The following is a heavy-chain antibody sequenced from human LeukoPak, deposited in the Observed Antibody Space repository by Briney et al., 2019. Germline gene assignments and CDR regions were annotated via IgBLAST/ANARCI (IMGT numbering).Heavy chain of an antibody. CDR2: IYSGGST. CDR3: ARAVVVPAGRMWDGDAFWFDY. V-gene: IGHV3-53*01. J-gene: IGHJ4*02. Sequence: GGSLRLSCAASGFTVSSNYMSWVRQAPGKGLEWVSVIYSGGSTYYADSVKGRFTISRDNSKNTLYLQMNSLRAEDTAVYYCARAVVVPAGRMWDGDAFWFDYWGQGTLVTVSS. CDR1: GFTVSSNY. D-gene: IGHD2-2*01.